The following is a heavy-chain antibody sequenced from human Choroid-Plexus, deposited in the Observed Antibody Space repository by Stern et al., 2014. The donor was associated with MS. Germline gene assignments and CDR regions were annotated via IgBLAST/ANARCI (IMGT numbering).Heavy chain of an antibody. Sequence: VQLEESGGGVVQPGGPLRLSCVASGFTFGSCAMPWVRQAPGQGLAWVAGVSYGENNKYYADSVKGRFTISRDNSQNTLYMQMSSLRPEDTAVYYCAKDRQYLTYFFDHWGQGSLVTVSS. CDR1: GFTFGSCA. J-gene: IGHJ5*02. CDR3: AKDRQYLTYFFDH. D-gene: IGHD2/OR15-2a*01. CDR2: VSYGENNK. V-gene: IGHV3-30*18.